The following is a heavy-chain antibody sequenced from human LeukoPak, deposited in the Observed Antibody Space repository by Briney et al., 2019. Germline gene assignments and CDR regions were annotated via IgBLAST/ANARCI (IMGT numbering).Heavy chain of an antibody. Sequence: PGGSLRLSCAASGFTFSNYAVSWVRQAPGKGLEWVSAISGNGGNTFYADSVKGRFTITRDNSQNTLYVQMNSLGAEDTAVYYCAKGSRFGVVIIPYFDYWGQGTLVTVSS. CDR3: AKGSRFGVVIIPYFDY. V-gene: IGHV3-23*01. J-gene: IGHJ4*02. CDR2: ISGNGGNT. D-gene: IGHD3-3*01. CDR1: GFTFSNYA.